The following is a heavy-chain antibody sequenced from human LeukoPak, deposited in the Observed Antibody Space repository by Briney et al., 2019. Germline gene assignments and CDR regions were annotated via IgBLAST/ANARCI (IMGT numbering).Heavy chain of an antibody. CDR2: ISYDGSNK. CDR1: GFTFSSYA. V-gene: IGHV3-30-3*01. CDR3: AKGGWSSYYYYGMDV. Sequence: GGSLRLSCAASGFTFSSYAMHWVRQAPGKGLEWVAVISYDGSNKYYADSVKGRFTISRDNSKNTLYLQMNSLRAEDTAVYYCAKGGWSSYYYYGMDVWGQGTTVTVSS. J-gene: IGHJ6*02.